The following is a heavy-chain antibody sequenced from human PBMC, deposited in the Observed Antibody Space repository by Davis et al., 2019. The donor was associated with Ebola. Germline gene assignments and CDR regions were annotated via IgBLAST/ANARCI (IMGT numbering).Heavy chain of an antibody. D-gene: IGHD3-22*01. CDR2: IYYSGST. V-gene: IGHV4-61*01. CDR1: GGSVSSGSYY. CDR3: ARVPITMIVAERDY. Sequence: PSETLSLTCTVSGGSVSSGSYYWSWIRQPPGKGLEWIGYIYYSGSTNYNPSLKSRVTISVDTSKNQFSLKLSSVTAADTAVYYCARVPITMIVAERDYWGQGTLVTVSS. J-gene: IGHJ4*02.